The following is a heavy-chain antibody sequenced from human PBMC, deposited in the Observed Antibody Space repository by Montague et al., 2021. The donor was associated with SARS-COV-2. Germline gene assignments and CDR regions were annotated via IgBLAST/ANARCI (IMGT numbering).Heavy chain of an antibody. CDR2: ICTSSDII. CDR3: ARGRGSYIDY. Sequence: FLRLSCAASGFPFTSYSMSWVRQAPGAGLEWVSFICTSSDIIIYRDSVKGRFTISRDNAKNSVYLQMNSLRDEDTALYYCARGRGSYIDYWGQGTLVGVSS. J-gene: IGHJ4*02. D-gene: IGHD1-26*01. V-gene: IGHV3-48*02. CDR1: GFPFTSYS.